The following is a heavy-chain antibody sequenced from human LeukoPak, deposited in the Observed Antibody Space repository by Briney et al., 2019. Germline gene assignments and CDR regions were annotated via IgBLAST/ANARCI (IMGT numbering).Heavy chain of an antibody. CDR3: ASSDYFSY. V-gene: IGHV1-24*01. CDR2: FDPDGDT. J-gene: IGHJ4*02. CDR1: GYTLGDLS. Sequence: ASVKVSCMDSGYTLGDLSMYWVRQAPGKGLEWMGGFDPDGDTIYAQKFQGRFTMTEDTSTDTAYMQLSSLRSDDTAIYYCASSDYFSYWGQGTLVTVSS.